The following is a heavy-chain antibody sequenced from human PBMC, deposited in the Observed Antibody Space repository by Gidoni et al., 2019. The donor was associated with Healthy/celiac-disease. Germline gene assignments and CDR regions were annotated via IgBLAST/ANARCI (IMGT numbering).Heavy chain of an antibody. V-gene: IGHV4-31*03. CDR2: IYYSGST. CDR3: ARVGASGVVVVAATRDAFDI. J-gene: IGHJ3*02. CDR1: GGSISSGGYY. Sequence: QVQLQESGPGLVKPSQTLSLTCTVSGGSISSGGYYWSWIRQHPGKSLEWIGYIYYSGSTYYNPSLKSRVTISVDTSKNQFSLKLSSVTAADTAVYYCARVGASGVVVVAATRDAFDIWGQGTMVTVSS. D-gene: IGHD2-15*01.